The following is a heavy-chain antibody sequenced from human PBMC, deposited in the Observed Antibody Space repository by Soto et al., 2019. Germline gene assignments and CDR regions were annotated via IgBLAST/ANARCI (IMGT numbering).Heavy chain of an antibody. D-gene: IGHD2-2*01. CDR3: ARQDIVVVPAAILRGGMAV. Sequence: PGESLKISCKGSGYSFTSYWIGWVRQMPGKGLEWMGIIYPGDSDTRYSPSFQGQVTISADKSISTAYLQWSSLKASDTAMYYCARQDIVVVPAAILRGGMAVWGQGTTVTVSS. CDR2: IYPGDSDT. CDR1: GYSFTSYW. V-gene: IGHV5-51*01. J-gene: IGHJ6*02.